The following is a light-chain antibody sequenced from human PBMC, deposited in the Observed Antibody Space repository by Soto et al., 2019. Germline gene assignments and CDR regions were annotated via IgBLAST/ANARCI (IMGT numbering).Light chain of an antibody. J-gene: IGKJ1*01. Sequence: EIVLTQSPGTLSLSPGDRATLSCRASQSVSSRYFAWYHQKPGQAPMILIYGAAIRSTGIPDRFSGSGSGTHFTLTISRLEPEDFAVYYCQQYGHSPRTFGQGTKVAIK. CDR3: QQYGHSPRT. CDR2: GAA. CDR1: QSVSSRY. V-gene: IGKV3-20*01.